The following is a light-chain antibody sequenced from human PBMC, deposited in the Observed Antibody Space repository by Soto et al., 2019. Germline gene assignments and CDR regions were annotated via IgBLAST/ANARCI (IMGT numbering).Light chain of an antibody. CDR1: QSVSSN. V-gene: IGKV3-15*01. CDR2: GAS. CDR3: QQYNNWAMYT. Sequence: EIVMTQSPATLSVSPGERATLSCRASQSVSSNLAWYQQKPGQAPRLLIYGASTMATGIPARFSGSGSGTEFTLTISNLQSEDFAVYYCQQYNNWAMYTFGQGTKLEIK. J-gene: IGKJ2*01.